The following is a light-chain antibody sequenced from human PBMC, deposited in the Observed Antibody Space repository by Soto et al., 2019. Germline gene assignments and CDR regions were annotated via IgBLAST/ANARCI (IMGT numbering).Light chain of an antibody. CDR1: NLGDKY. V-gene: IGLV3-1*01. CDR2: QDN. J-gene: IGLJ1*01. Sequence: SYELTQPSSVSVSPGQTATITCSGDNLGDKYTCWYQQKPGLSPILVIYQDNERPSRIPERFSGSNFGNTATLTISGTEAMDDADYYCQAWDRRTRVFGPGTKVTVL. CDR3: QAWDRRTRV.